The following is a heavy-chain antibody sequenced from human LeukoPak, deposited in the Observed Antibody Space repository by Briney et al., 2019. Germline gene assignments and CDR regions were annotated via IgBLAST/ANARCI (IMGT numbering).Heavy chain of an antibody. Sequence: ASVKVSCKASGYTFTGYYMHWVRQAPGQGLEWMGWINPNSGGTNYAQKFQGWVTMTRDTSISTAYMELSRLRSDDTAVYYCARDVGSGYDYPYYFDYWGQGTLVTVSS. CDR3: ARDVGSGYDYPYYFDY. CDR2: INPNSGGT. D-gene: IGHD5-12*01. CDR1: GYTFTGYY. V-gene: IGHV1-2*04. J-gene: IGHJ4*02.